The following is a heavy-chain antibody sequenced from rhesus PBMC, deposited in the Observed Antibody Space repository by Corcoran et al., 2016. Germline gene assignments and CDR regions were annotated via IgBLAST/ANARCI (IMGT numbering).Heavy chain of an antibody. CDR1: GGSISGYY. CDR2: IGGSGGYP. CDR3: ARWEAVLLYFEL. D-gene: IGHD1-44*02. Sequence: QVQLQESGPGLVKPSETLSFSCGVSGGSISGYYWNWIRQVPGKGLGWIGSIGGSGGYPYFHPVLKSRVPLSADTSKNQFSLMMTSVPAADTAVYYCARWEAVLLYFELWGQGALVTVSS. V-gene: IGHV4-165*02. J-gene: IGHJ1*01.